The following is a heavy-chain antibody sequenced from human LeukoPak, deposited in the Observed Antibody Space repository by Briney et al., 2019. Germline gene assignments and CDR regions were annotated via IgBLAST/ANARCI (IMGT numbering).Heavy chain of an antibody. CDR2: ISSSSSYI. D-gene: IGHD3-10*01. Sequence: GGSLKLSCAASGFTFSSYSMNWVRQAPGKGLEWVSSISSSSSYIYYADSVKGRFTISRGNAKNSLYLQMNSLRAEAPAVYSCARDLTEASWFGGPHYYYYGMDVWGQGTTVTVSS. V-gene: IGHV3-21*01. CDR1: GFTFSSYS. J-gene: IGHJ6*02. CDR3: ARDLTEASWFGGPHYYYYGMDV.